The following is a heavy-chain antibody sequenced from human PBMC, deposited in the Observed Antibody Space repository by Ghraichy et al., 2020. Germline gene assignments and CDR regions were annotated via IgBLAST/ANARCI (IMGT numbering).Heavy chain of an antibody. J-gene: IGHJ4*02. D-gene: IGHD5-12*01. CDR2: IKQDGSEK. CDR1: GFTFSSYW. V-gene: IGHV3-7*03. Sequence: GGSLRLSCAASGFTFSSYWMSWVRQAPGKGLEWVANIKQDGSEKYYVDSVKGRFTISRDNAKNSLYLQMNSLRAEDTAVYYCARERTPGWEDSGYTDYWGQGTLVTVSS. CDR3: ARERTPGWEDSGYTDY.